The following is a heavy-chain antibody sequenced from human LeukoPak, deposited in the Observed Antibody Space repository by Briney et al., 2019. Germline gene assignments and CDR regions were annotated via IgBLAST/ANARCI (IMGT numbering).Heavy chain of an antibody. V-gene: IGHV4-4*02. CDR3: ARRPRGIAAAGRSFDY. J-gene: IGHJ4*02. CDR1: GGSISSSNW. Sequence: SETLSLTCAVSGGSISSSNWWSWVRQPPGKGLEWIGEINHSGSTNYNPSLKSRVTISVDTSKNQFSLKLSSVTAADTAVYYCARRPRGIAAAGRSFDYWGQGTLVTVSS. CDR2: INHSGST. D-gene: IGHD6-13*01.